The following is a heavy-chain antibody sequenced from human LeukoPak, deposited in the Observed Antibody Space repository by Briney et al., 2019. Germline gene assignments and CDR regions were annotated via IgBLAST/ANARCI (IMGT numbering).Heavy chain of an antibody. CDR2: INPNSGGT. J-gene: IGHJ6*02. CDR3: ARSTTVTTYYYYGMDV. V-gene: IGHV1-2*02. D-gene: IGHD4-11*01. Sequence: ASVKVSCKASGYTFTGYYMHWVRQAPGQGLEWMGWINPNSGGTNYAQKFQGRVTMTRDTSISTAYMELSSLRSEDTAVYYCARSTTVTTYYYYGMDVWGQGTTVTVSS. CDR1: GYTFTGYY.